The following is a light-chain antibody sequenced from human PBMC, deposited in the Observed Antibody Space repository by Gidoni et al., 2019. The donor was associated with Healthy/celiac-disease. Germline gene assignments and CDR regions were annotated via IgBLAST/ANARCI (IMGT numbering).Light chain of an antibody. J-gene: IGKJ4*01. Sequence: EIVMTRSPATLSVAPGERATRSCRASQSVNINLAWYQQKPGQVPRLLIFRAFISATALPARFSGSVSGTEFTLTTSGLQSAAFAVYFCQQYNPWPLPFGGGTKVEL. CDR2: RAF. CDR1: QSVNIN. V-gene: IGKV3-15*01. CDR3: QQYNPWPLP.